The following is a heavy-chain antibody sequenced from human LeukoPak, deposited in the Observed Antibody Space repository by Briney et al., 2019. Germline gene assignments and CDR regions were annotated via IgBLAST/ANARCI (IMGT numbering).Heavy chain of an antibody. CDR3: ARDKGTTCIDN. J-gene: IGHJ4*02. CDR1: GITFSTSG. V-gene: IGHV3-33*01. CDR2: IWSDGSNK. D-gene: IGHD4-17*01. Sequence: GGSLRLSCAASGITFSTSGMHWARQAPGKGLEWVAFIWSDGSNKYHADSVKGRFTISRDNSKDTLYLQMNSLRAEDTAVYYCARDKGTTCIDNWGQGALVTVSS.